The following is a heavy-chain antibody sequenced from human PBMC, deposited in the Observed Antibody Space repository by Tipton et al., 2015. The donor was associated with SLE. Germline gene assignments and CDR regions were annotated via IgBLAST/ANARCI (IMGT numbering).Heavy chain of an antibody. D-gene: IGHD3-3*01. CDR3: ARHFLEVIKVFGVVRHRMNWFDP. CDR1: GGSISTYY. V-gene: IGHV4-59*08. J-gene: IGHJ5*02. CDR2: IYYNGGT. Sequence: TLSLTCTVSGGSISTYYWNWIRQPPGKGLEWVGNIYYNGGTNYNPSLKSRVTFSLDTSKNQFSLRLSSVTAADTAVYYCARHFLEVIKVFGVVRHRMNWFDPWGQGTLVTVSA.